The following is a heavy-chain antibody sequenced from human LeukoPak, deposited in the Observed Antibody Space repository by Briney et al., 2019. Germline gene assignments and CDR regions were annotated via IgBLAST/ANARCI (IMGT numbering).Heavy chain of an antibody. Sequence: GGSLRLSCAASGFTFSSYAMHWVRQAPGKGLEWVAVISYGGSNKYYADSVKGRFTISRDNSKNTLYLQMNSLRAEDTAVYYCARYRDGYNYFDYWGQGTLVTVSS. CDR3: ARYRDGYNYFDY. CDR1: GFTFSSYA. V-gene: IGHV3-30*04. D-gene: IGHD5-24*01. CDR2: ISYGGSNK. J-gene: IGHJ4*02.